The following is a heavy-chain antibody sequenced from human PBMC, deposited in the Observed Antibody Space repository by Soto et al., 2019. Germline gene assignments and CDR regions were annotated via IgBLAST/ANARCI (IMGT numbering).Heavy chain of an antibody. CDR3: ARVDCSSTSCYRLDYYYMDV. CDR1: GGSFSGYY. J-gene: IGHJ6*03. Sequence: SETLSLTCAVYGGSFSGYYLSWIRQPPGKGLEWIGEINHSGSTNYNPSLKSRVTISVDTSKNQFSLKLSSVTAADTAVYYCARVDCSSTSCYRLDYYYMDVWGKGTTVTVSS. CDR2: INHSGST. V-gene: IGHV4-34*01. D-gene: IGHD2-2*01.